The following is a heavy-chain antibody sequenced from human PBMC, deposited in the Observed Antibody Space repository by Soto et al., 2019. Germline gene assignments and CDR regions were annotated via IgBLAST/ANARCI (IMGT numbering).Heavy chain of an antibody. Sequence: SQTLSLTCVISGDSVSSNSAAWNWVRQSPSRGLEWLGRTYYRSKWKTDYAVSVRGRITINPDTSKNQFSPQLNSVTPGDTAVYYCARGDVIDIWGRGTMVTVSS. CDR1: GDSVSSNSAA. CDR3: ARGDVIDI. CDR2: TYYRSKWKT. V-gene: IGHV6-1*01. J-gene: IGHJ3*02.